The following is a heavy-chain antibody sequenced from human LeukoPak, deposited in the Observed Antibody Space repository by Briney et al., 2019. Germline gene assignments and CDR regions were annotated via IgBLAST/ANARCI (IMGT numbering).Heavy chain of an antibody. CDR2: IIPIFGTA. J-gene: IGHJ4*02. CDR3: ASSGRAIVATMGY. Sequence: SVKVSCKASGGTFSSYAISWVRQAPGQGLEWMGGIIPIFGTANYAQKFQGRVTITADESTSTAYMELSSLRSEDTAVYYCASSGRAIVATMGYWGQGTLVTVSS. D-gene: IGHD5-12*01. V-gene: IGHV1-69*13. CDR1: GGTFSSYA.